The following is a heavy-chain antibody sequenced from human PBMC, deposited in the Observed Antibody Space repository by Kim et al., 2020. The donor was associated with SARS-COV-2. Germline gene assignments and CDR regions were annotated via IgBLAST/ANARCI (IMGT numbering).Heavy chain of an antibody. J-gene: IGHJ6*02. CDR2: ITWNSGSI. V-gene: IGHV3-9*01. CDR3: AGWSYYGMDV. D-gene: IGHD6-19*01. Sequence: GGSLRLSCAASGFTFDDYAMEWVRQAPGKGLEWVAGITWNSGSIGYADSVKGRFAISRDNAKNSLYLQMNNLRTEGTALYYCAGWSYYGMDVWGQGTTVTVSS. CDR1: GFTFDDYA.